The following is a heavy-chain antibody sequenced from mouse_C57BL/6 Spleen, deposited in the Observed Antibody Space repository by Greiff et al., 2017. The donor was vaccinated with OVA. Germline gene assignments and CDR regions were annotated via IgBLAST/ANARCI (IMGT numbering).Heavy chain of an antibody. CDR3: ARGAGGSLWLLPYYFDY. CDR2: IHPNSGST. V-gene: IGHV1-64*01. J-gene: IGHJ2*01. CDR1: GYTFTSYW. D-gene: IGHD2-3*01. Sequence: QVQLQQPGAELVKPGASVKLSCKASGYTFTSYWMHWVKQRPGQGLEWIGMIHPNSGSTNYNEKFKSKATLTVDKSSSTAYMQLSSLTSEDSAVYYAARGAGGSLWLLPYYFDYWGQGTTLTVSS.